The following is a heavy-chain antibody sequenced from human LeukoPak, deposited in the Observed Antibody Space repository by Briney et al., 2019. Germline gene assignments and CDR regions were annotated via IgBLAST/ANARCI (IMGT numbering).Heavy chain of an antibody. V-gene: IGHV4-59*01. CDR2: IYYSGSI. J-gene: IGHJ4*02. CDR1: GGSIRTYS. CDR3: ARDASSWHYFDS. Sequence: PSESLSLTCTVSGGSIRTYSWSWIRQPPGKGLEWIGYIYYSGSINYNPSLKSRVAISVDMSKSQISLKLSSVTAADTAVYYCARDASSWHYFDSWGQGTLVTVSS. D-gene: IGHD6-13*01.